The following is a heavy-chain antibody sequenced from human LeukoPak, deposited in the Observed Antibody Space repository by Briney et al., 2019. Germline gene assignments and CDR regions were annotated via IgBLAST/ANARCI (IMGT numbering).Heavy chain of an antibody. CDR2: ISSSSSYI. CDR1: GFTFSSYS. Sequence: TGGSLRLSCAASGFTFSSYSMNWVRQAPGKGLEWVSSISSSSSYIYYADSVKGRFTISRDNAKNSLYLQMNSLRAEDTAVYYCARDHSGYSGCGVMDVWGKGTTVTVSS. J-gene: IGHJ6*04. D-gene: IGHD5-12*01. V-gene: IGHV3-21*01. CDR3: ARDHSGYSGCGVMDV.